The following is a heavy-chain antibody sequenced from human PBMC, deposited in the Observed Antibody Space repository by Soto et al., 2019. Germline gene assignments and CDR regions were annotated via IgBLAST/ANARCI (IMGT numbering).Heavy chain of an antibody. CDR3: ARLFLGDFDY. Sequence: SETLSLTCTVSGGSISSSSYYWGWIRQPPGKGLEWIGSIYYSGSTYYNPSLKSRVTISVDTSKNQFSLKLSSVTAADTAVYYCARLFLGDFDYWGQGTLVTVSS. CDR2: IYYSGST. CDR1: GGSISSSSYY. V-gene: IGHV4-39*01. J-gene: IGHJ4*02. D-gene: IGHD3-3*01.